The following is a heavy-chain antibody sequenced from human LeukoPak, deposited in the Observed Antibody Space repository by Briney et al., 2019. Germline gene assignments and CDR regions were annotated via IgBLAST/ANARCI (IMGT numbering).Heavy chain of an antibody. D-gene: IGHD3-22*01. CDR2: INPNSGGT. CDR3: ARLSGYYITWFDP. V-gene: IGHV1-2*02. J-gene: IGHJ5*02. CDR1: GYTFTGYY. Sequence: GASVKVSCKASGYTFTGYYMHWVRQAPGQGLEWMGWINPNSGGTNYAQKFQGRVTMTRDTSISTAYLELRRLRSDDTAVYYCARLSGYYITWFDPWGQGTLVTVSS.